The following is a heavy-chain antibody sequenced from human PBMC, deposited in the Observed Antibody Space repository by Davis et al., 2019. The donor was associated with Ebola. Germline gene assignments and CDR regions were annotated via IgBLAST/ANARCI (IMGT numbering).Heavy chain of an antibody. CDR1: GYSLTSYW. CDR2: IDPSDSYT. Sequence: GESLKIPCHGSGYSLTSYWISWVRQMPGKGLEWMGRIDPSDSYTNYSPSFQGHVTISADKSISTAYLQWSSLKASDTAMYYCARYHDYGDAVWTGWFDPWGQGTLVTVSS. D-gene: IGHD4-17*01. V-gene: IGHV5-10-1*01. J-gene: IGHJ5*02. CDR3: ARYHDYGDAVWTGWFDP.